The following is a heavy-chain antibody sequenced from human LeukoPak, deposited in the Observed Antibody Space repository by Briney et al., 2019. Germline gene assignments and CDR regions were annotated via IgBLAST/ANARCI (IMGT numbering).Heavy chain of an antibody. J-gene: IGHJ4*02. D-gene: IGHD4-23*01. CDR3: ARLRWYYLDY. Sequence: SETLSLTCAVYGGSFSGFYWTWIRQPPGKGLEWIGQINHSRSTHYNPSLKSRVTISVDTSKNQFSLKLSSVTAADTAVYYCARLRWYYLDYWGQGTLVTVSS. CDR2: INHSRST. V-gene: IGHV4-34*01. CDR1: GGSFSGFY.